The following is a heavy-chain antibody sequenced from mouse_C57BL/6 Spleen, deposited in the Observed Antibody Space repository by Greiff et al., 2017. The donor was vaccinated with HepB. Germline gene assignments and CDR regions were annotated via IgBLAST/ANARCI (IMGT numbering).Heavy chain of an antibody. CDR2: IYPGSGNT. Sequence: QVQLQQSGAELVRPGASVKLSCKASGYTFTDYYINWVKQRPGQGLEWIARIYPGSGNTYYNEKFKGKATLTAEKSSSTAYMQLSSLTSEDSAVYFCAKEKLRYWYFDVWGTGTTVTVSS. CDR3: AKEKLRYWYFDV. CDR1: GYTFTDYY. D-gene: IGHD1-1*01. V-gene: IGHV1-76*01. J-gene: IGHJ1*03.